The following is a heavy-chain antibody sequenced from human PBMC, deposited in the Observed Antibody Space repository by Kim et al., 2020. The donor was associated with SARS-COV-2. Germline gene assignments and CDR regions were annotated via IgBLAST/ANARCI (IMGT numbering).Heavy chain of an antibody. J-gene: IGHJ4*02. D-gene: IGHD3-10*01. V-gene: IGHV3-33*05. CDR2: ISYDGSNK. Sequence: GGSLRLSCAASGFTFSSYGMHWVRQAPGKGLEWVAVISYDGSNKYYADSVKGRFTISRDNSKNTLYLQMNSLRAEDTAVYYCARDGRVLLWFGEFSLDYWGQGTLVTFSS. CDR3: ARDGRVLLWFGEFSLDY. CDR1: GFTFSSYG.